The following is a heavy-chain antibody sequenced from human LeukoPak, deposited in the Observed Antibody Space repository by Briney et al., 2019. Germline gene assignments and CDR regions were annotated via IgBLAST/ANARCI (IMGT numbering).Heavy chain of an antibody. J-gene: IGHJ4*02. Sequence: GGSLRLSCAASGFTFSSYSMNWVRQAPGKGLEWVSSISSSSSYIYYADSVKGRFTISRDNAKNSLYLQMNSLRAEDTAVYYCARHQSYYYDSSGEIDYWGQGTLVTVSS. V-gene: IGHV3-21*01. D-gene: IGHD3-22*01. CDR2: ISSSSSYI. CDR1: GFTFSSYS. CDR3: ARHQSYYYDSSGEIDY.